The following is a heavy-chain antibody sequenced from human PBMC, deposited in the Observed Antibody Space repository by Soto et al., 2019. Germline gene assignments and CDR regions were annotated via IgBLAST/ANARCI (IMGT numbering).Heavy chain of an antibody. CDR1: GGTFSSYA. D-gene: IGHD2-15*01. CDR2: IIPIFGTA. V-gene: IGHV1-69*01. CDR3: ARNPVPYSGAYYYGMDV. Sequence: QVQLVQSGAEVKKPGSSVKVSCKASGGTFSSYAISWVRQAPGQGLEWMGGIIPIFGTANYAQKFQGRVTITADESTSTAYMELSSLRSEDTAVYYCARNPVPYSGAYYYGMDVWGQGTTVTVSS. J-gene: IGHJ6*02.